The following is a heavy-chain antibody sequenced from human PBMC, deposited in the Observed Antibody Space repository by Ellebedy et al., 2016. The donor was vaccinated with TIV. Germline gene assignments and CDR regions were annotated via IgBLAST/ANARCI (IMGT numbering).Heavy chain of an antibody. J-gene: IGHJ4*02. CDR2: ISAYNGNT. V-gene: IGHV1-18*01. CDR3: ARVPKYCSGGSCSEHPD. Sequence: ASVKVSXKASGYTFTSYGISWVRQAPGQGLEWMGWISAYNGNTNYAQKLQGRVTMTTDTSTSTAYMELRSLRSDDTAVYYCARVPKYCSGGSCSEHPDWGQGTLVTVSS. D-gene: IGHD2-15*01. CDR1: GYTFTSYG.